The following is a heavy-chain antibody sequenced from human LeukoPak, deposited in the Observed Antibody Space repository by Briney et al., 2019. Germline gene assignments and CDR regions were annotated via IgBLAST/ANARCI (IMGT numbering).Heavy chain of an antibody. CDR1: GYTFTSYG. D-gene: IGHD1-26*01. CDR3: ARDEEGSSWELHTLTAW. Sequence: ASVKVSCKASGYTFTSYGISWVRQAPGQGLEWMGWISAYNGNTNYAQKLQGRVTMTTDTSTSTAYMELRSLRSDDTAVYYCARDEEGSSWELHTLTAWWGQGTLDTVSS. CDR2: ISAYNGNT. J-gene: IGHJ4*02. V-gene: IGHV1-18*01.